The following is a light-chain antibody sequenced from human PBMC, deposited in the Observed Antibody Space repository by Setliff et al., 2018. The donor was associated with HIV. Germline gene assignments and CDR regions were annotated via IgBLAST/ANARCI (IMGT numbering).Light chain of an antibody. CDR2: EVS. CDR1: SSDIGTYNF. V-gene: IGLV2-14*01. J-gene: IGLJ1*01. Sequence: QSALTQPASVSGSPGQSITISCTGSSSDIGTYNFVSWYQQYPGKAPKVVIYEVSIRPSGISNRFSGSKSGNTASLTISGLQPEDDADYYCTSYTTSSAPLVFGSGTKGTV. CDR3: TSYTTSSAPLV.